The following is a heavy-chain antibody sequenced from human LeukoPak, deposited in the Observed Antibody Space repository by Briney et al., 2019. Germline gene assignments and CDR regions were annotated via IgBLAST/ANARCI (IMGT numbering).Heavy chain of an antibody. J-gene: IGHJ6*02. D-gene: IGHD2-2*01. Sequence: GASVKVSCKASGYTFTSYGICWVRQAPGQGLEWMGWISAYNGNTNYAQKLQGRVTMTTDTSTSTAYMELRSLRSDDTAVYYCARGAGYCSSTSCYVFSVDYYYYGMDVWGQGTTVTVSS. CDR3: ARGAGYCSSTSCYVFSVDYYYYGMDV. V-gene: IGHV1-18*01. CDR1: GYTFTSYG. CDR2: ISAYNGNT.